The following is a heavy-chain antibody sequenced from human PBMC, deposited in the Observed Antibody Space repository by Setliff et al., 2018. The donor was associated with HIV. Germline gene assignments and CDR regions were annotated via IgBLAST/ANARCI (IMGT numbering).Heavy chain of an antibody. CDR3: TRSTTAD. V-gene: IGHV1-2*02. Sequence: ASVKVSCKASGYTFTEFYVHWVRQAPGEGLGWIGWIYPNTGGTNYAQKFQGRVTMTRDTSIRTAYMELRMLTSDDTAIYYCTRSTTADWGQGTMVTVSS. J-gene: IGHJ4*02. CDR2: IYPNTGGT. D-gene: IGHD4-17*01. CDR1: GYTFTEFY.